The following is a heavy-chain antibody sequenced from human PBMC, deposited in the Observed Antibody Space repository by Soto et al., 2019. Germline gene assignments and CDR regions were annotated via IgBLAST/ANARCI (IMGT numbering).Heavy chain of an antibody. J-gene: IGHJ4*02. D-gene: IGHD3-3*01. V-gene: IGHV3-23*01. CDR3: AKGPIFGVENIYDY. CDR2: MSGNGGSA. Sequence: EVQLLESGGGLVQPGGSLRLSCAASGFTFSSYAMSWVRQAPGKGLEWVSGMSGNGGSAYYADSGKGRLTISRDNSKKTLYLQMNSLRAEDTALYYCAKGPIFGVENIYDYWGQGTLVTVSS. CDR1: GFTFSSYA.